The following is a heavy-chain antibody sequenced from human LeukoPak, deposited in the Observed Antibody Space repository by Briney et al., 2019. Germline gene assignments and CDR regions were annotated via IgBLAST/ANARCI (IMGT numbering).Heavy chain of an antibody. CDR2: IHTSGTT. CDR3: ARGDYYDGGGRNWFDP. CDR1: GDSMRSYY. V-gene: IGHV4-4*07. Sequence: PSEILSLTCTVSGDSMRSYYWSFIRQPAGQGLDLVGRIHTSGTTGYNASLKSRVTMSVDASKNQFSPRLTSVTAADTAVFYCARGDYYDGGGRNWFDPWSEGTLVTASS. J-gene: IGHJ5*02. D-gene: IGHD3-16*01.